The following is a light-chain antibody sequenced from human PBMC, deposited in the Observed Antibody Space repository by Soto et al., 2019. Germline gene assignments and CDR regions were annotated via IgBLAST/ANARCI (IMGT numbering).Light chain of an antibody. Sequence: ESVLTQSPGTLSLSPGERATLSCRASQSVSSNYLAWYQQKPGQAPRLLIYGISTRATGIPDRFSGSGSGTDFTLTISRLEPEDFAVYYCQQYGSYPLTFGGGTKVDIK. CDR3: QQYGSYPLT. CDR1: QSVSSNY. CDR2: GIS. J-gene: IGKJ4*01. V-gene: IGKV3-20*01.